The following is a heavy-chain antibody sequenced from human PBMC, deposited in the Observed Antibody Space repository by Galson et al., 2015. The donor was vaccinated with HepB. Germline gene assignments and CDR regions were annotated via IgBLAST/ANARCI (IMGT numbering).Heavy chain of an antibody. J-gene: IGHJ3*02. V-gene: IGHV3-74*01. Sequence: SLRLSCAASGFTFSRYGMHWVRQAPGKGLVWVSRIRSDGSSTTYADAVKGRFTISRGNAKNTLSLQMNSLRVEDTAIYFCARGNNGGFDIWGPGTLVTVSS. D-gene: IGHD1-14*01. CDR2: IRSDGSST. CDR3: ARGNNGGFDI. CDR1: GFTFSRYG.